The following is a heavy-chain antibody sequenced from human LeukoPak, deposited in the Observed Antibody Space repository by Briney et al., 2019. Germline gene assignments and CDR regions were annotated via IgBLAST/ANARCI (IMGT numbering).Heavy chain of an antibody. CDR3: ARDPGLKDFWSGYPDY. Sequence: VKVSCKASGYTFTGYCMHWVRQAPGQGLEWMGWINPNSGGTNYAQKFQGRVTMTRDTSISTAYMELSRLRSDDTAVYYCARDPGLKDFWSGYPDYWGQGTLVTVSS. J-gene: IGHJ4*02. V-gene: IGHV1-2*02. D-gene: IGHD3-3*01. CDR1: GYTFTGYC. CDR2: INPNSGGT.